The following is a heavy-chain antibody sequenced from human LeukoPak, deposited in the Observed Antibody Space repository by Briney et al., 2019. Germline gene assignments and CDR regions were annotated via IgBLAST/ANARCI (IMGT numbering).Heavy chain of an antibody. Sequence: ASVKVSCKASGYTFTSYGISWVRQAPGQGLEWMGWISAYNGNTNYAQKFQGWVTMTRDTSISTAYMELSRLRSDDTAVYYCARPSDYGDYGDYYGMDVWGQGTTVTVSS. J-gene: IGHJ6*02. CDR1: GYTFTSYG. D-gene: IGHD4-17*01. CDR2: ISAYNGNT. V-gene: IGHV1-18*01. CDR3: ARPSDYGDYGDYYGMDV.